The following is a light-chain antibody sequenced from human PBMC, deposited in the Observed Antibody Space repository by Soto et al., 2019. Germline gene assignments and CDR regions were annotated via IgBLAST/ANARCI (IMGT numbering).Light chain of an antibody. V-gene: IGLV2-14*01. CDR3: SSYTSSSTAGYV. CDR1: SSDVGGYNY. CDR2: EVS. Sequence: QSALTQPASVSGSPGQSITISCTGTSSDVGGYNYVSWYQQHPGKAPKLMIYEVSNRPSGVSNRFSGSKSGNTASLTISGLQAEDEADYYCSSYTSSSTAGYVFGTGTK. J-gene: IGLJ1*01.